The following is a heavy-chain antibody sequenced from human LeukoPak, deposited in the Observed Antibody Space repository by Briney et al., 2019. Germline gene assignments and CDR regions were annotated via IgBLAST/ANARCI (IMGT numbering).Heavy chain of an antibody. Sequence: GGSLRLSCAASGFTFSSYEMNWVRQAPGKGLEWVSYISSSGSTMYYADSVKGRFTISRDNAKNSLYLQMNSLRAEDTAVYYCAREGYCSGGSCHEDRFDPWGQGTLVTVSS. V-gene: IGHV3-48*03. J-gene: IGHJ5*02. CDR1: GFTFSSYE. D-gene: IGHD2-15*01. CDR2: ISSSGSTM. CDR3: AREGYCSGGSCHEDRFDP.